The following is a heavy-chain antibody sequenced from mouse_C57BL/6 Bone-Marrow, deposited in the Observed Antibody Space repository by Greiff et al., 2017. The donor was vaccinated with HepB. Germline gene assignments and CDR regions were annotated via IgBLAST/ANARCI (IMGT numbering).Heavy chain of an antibody. CDR1: GFTFSDYY. D-gene: IGHD4-1*01. CDR3: ARLNWDVNYAMDY. Sequence: EVKLVESGGGLVQPGGSLKLSCAASGFTFSDYYMYWVRQTPEKRLEWVAYISNGGGSTYYPDTVKGRFTISRDNAKNTLYLQMSRLKSEDTAMYYCARLNWDVNYAMDYWGQGTSVTVSS. CDR2: ISNGGGST. V-gene: IGHV5-12*01. J-gene: IGHJ4*01.